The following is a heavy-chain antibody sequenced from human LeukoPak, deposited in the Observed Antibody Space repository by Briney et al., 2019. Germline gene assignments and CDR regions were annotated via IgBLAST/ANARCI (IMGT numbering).Heavy chain of an antibody. D-gene: IGHD6-6*01. J-gene: IGHJ4*02. CDR1: RFTFSVHT. Sequence: GGSLRLSCAASRFTFSVHTMNWVRQALGKGLEWVSYIDSSSSTIYYADSVKGRFTISRDNAKNSLYLQMNSLRAEDTAVYYCARDRALYSSSFDYWGQGTLVTVSS. CDR2: IDSSSSTI. V-gene: IGHV3-48*04. CDR3: ARDRALYSSSFDY.